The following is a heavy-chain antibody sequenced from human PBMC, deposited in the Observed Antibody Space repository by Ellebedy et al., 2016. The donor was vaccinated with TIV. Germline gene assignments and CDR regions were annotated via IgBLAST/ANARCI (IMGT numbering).Heavy chain of an antibody. CDR2: IFYSGST. D-gene: IGHD5-24*01. V-gene: IGHV4-59*01. Sequence: SETLSLTCTVSGGSISSYYWSWIRQPPGKGLEWIGYIFYSGSTNYNPSLKSRVTISVDTSKNQFSLKLSSVTAADTAVYYCARGSEMATIYEGGVYHYYGMDVWGQGTTVTVSS. J-gene: IGHJ6*02. CDR3: ARGSEMATIYEGGVYHYYGMDV. CDR1: GGSISSYY.